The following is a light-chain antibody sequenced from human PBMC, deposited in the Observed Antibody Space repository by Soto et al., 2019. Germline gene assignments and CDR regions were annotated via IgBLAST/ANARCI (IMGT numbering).Light chain of an antibody. Sequence: EIVLTQSPGTLSLSPGERATLSCRASQSVSSSYLAWYQQKPGQAPRLLIYGASSRATGIPDRFSVSGSGTDFTLTISRLELEDLAVYYCHQYDSSPLTFGGGTKVEIK. V-gene: IGKV3-20*01. CDR1: QSVSSSY. CDR2: GAS. J-gene: IGKJ4*01. CDR3: HQYDSSPLT.